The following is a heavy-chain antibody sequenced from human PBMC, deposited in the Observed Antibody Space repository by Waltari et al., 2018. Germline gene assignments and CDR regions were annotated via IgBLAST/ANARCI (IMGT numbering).Heavy chain of an antibody. Sequence: QVQLVESGGGVVQPGRSLRLSCAASGFTFSSYAMHWVRQAPGKGLEWVAVISYDGSNKYYEDSVKGRFTISRDNAKNTLYLQMNSLRAEDTAVYYCARGRRSSLYYFDYWGQGTLVTVSA. CDR2: ISYDGSNK. V-gene: IGHV3-30-3*01. CDR3: ARGRRSSLYYFDY. J-gene: IGHJ4*02. CDR1: GFTFSSYA.